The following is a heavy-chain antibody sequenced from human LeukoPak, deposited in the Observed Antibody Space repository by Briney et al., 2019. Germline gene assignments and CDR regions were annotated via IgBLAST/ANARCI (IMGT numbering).Heavy chain of an antibody. CDR3: AKDIVLRYFDWLLMYTYYYGMDV. J-gene: IGHJ6*02. V-gene: IGHV3-30*18. Sequence: GRSLRLSCAASGFTFSSYGMHWVRQAPGKGLEWVAVISYDGSNKYYADSVKGRFTISRDNSKDTLYLQMNSLRAEDTAVYYRAKDIVLRYFDWLLMYTYYYGMDVWGQGTRVTVPS. CDR2: ISYDGSNK. CDR1: GFTFSSYG. D-gene: IGHD3-9*01.